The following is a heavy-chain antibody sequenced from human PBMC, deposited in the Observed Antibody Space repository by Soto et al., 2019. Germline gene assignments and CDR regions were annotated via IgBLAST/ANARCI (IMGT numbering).Heavy chain of an antibody. Sequence: QVQLVESGGGVVQPGRSLRLSCAASGFTFSTYGMHWVRQAPGKGLEWVAVIWNDGSNKYYADSVKGRFTISRDNSKSTLFLQMNSLRAEDTAVYFCARAVGPFDYWGQGTLVTVSS. CDR3: ARAVGPFDY. CDR2: IWNDGSNK. V-gene: IGHV3-33*01. J-gene: IGHJ4*02. CDR1: GFTFSTYG.